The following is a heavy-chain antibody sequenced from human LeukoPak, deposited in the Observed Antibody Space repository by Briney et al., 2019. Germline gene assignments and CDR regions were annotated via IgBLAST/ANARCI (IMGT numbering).Heavy chain of an antibody. CDR3: ARDRHGDTGDWSFDL. Sequence: QPGGSLRLSCAASGFTFSSYWMSWVRQAPGKGLEWVANINQDGSENYYVDSVKGRFTISRDNGRSSLFLQMNSLRVEDTAVYYCARDRHGDTGDWSFDLWGRGTLVTVSS. V-gene: IGHV3-7*01. CDR1: GFTFSSYW. J-gene: IGHJ2*01. CDR2: INQDGSEN. D-gene: IGHD4-17*01.